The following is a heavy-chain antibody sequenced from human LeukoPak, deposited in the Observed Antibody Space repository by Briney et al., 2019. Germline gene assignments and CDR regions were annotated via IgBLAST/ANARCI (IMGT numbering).Heavy chain of an antibody. CDR3: ARDVGDCPDY. CDR1: GGSISSGGYY. Sequence: SQTLSLTCTVSGGSISSGGYYWRWIRQHPGKGLEWIGYIYYSGSTYYNPSLKSRVTISVDTSKNQFSLKLSSVTAADTAVYYCARDVGDCPDYWGQGTLVTVSS. V-gene: IGHV4-31*03. D-gene: IGHD2-21*02. J-gene: IGHJ4*02. CDR2: IYYSGST.